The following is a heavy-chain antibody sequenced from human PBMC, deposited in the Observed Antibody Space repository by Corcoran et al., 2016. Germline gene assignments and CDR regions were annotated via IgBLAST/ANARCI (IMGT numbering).Heavy chain of an antibody. CDR1: GFTFSSYS. D-gene: IGHD1-26*01. J-gene: IGHJ4*02. CDR2: ISSSSSTI. V-gene: IGHV3-48*04. Sequence: EVQLVESGGGLVQPGGSLRLSCAASGFTFSSYSMNWVRQAPGKGLEWVSYISSSSSTIYYADSVKGRFTISRDNAKNSLYLQMNSLRAEDTAVYYCARDLFPYSGPSGYWGQGTLVTVSS. CDR3: ARDLFPYSGPSGY.